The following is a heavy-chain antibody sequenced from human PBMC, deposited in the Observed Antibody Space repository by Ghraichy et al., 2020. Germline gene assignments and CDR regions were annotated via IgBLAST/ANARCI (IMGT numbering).Heavy chain of an antibody. CDR3: AKADLGPAAQYYYYYYGMDV. V-gene: IGHV3-30*18. CDR1: GFTFSSYG. Sequence: GGSLRLSCAASGFTFSSYGMHWVRQAPGKGLEWVAVISYDGSNKYYADSVKGRFTISRDNSKNTLYLQMNSLRAEDTAVYYCAKADLGPAAQYYYYYYGMDVWGQGTTVTVSS. CDR2: ISYDGSNK. J-gene: IGHJ6*02. D-gene: IGHD2-2*01.